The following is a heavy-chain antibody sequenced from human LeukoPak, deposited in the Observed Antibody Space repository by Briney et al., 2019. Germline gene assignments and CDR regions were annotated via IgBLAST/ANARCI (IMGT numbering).Heavy chain of an antibody. Sequence: ASVKVSCKASGYTFTGYYMHWVRQAPGQGLEWMGWINPNSGGTNYAQKFLGRVTITRDTSISTAYMELSRLRSDDTAVYYCASSPYYYDSSGQYPYYFDYWGQGTLVTVSS. CDR1: GYTFTGYY. D-gene: IGHD3-22*01. CDR3: ASSPYYYDSSGQYPYYFDY. V-gene: IGHV1-2*02. J-gene: IGHJ4*02. CDR2: INPNSGGT.